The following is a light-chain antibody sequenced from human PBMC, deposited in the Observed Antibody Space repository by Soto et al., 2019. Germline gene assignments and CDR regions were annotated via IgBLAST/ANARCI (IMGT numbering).Light chain of an antibody. CDR1: SSDVGGYNY. J-gene: IGLJ3*02. V-gene: IGLV2-14*01. CDR3: SSYTSSSTRV. CDR2: EVS. Sequence: QSVLTQPASVSGSPGQSITISCTGTSSDVGGYNYVSWYQQHPGKAPKLMIYEVSNRPSGVSNRFPGSKSGNTASLTSSGLQAEDEAEYYCSSYTSSSTRVFGGGTKLTVL.